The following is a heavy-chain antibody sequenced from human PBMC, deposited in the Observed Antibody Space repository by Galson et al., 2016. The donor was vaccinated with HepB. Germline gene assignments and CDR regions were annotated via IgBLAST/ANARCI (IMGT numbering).Heavy chain of an antibody. J-gene: IGHJ6*02. V-gene: IGHV1-3*04. Sequence: SVKVSCKASGNTFSNYTLHWVRQAPGHRPEWMGWINTGNSNKKYSQKFQGRLTFTRDTSASTIYMELSSLSSEDTAVFYCAFLRFRGIRYYTTMDVWGQGTTVTVSS. D-gene: IGHD3-16*01. CDR1: GNTFSNYT. CDR3: AFLRFRGIRYYTTMDV. CDR2: INTGNSNK.